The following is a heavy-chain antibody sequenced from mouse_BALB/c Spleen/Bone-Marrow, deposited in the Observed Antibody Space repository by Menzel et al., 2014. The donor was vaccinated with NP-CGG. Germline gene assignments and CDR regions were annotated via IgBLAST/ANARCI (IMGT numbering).Heavy chain of an antibody. Sequence: DVMLVESGGGLVKPGGSLKLSCAASGFTFSSYTMSWVRQTPEKRLEWVATITSGGGYTCYPDIVQGRFPISRDNAKSTLYLQMSSLKSEDTAMYYCTRDLYDGYSYYAMDYWGQGTSVTGSS. CDR1: GFTFSSYT. CDR2: ITSGGGYT. D-gene: IGHD2-3*01. V-gene: IGHV5-6-4*01. J-gene: IGHJ4*01. CDR3: TRDLYDGYSYYAMDY.